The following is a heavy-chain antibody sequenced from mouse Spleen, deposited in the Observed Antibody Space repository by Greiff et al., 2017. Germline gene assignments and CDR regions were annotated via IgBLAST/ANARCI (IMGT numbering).Heavy chain of an antibody. Sequence: VKLVESGPGLVAPSQSLSITCTISGFSLTSYGVHWVRQPPGKGLEWLVVIWSDGSTTYNSALKSRLSISKDNSKSQVFLKMNSRQTDDTAMYDCAREGSGSLMDYWGQGTSVTVSS. D-gene: IGHD3-1*01. V-gene: IGHV2-6-1*01. CDR1: GFSLTSYG. CDR3: AREGSGSLMDY. CDR2: IWSDGST. J-gene: IGHJ4*01.